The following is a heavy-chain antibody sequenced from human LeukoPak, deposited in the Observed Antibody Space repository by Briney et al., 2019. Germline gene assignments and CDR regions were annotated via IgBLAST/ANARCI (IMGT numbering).Heavy chain of an antibody. J-gene: IGHJ4*02. CDR2: INPSSTNI. CDR1: GFTFRSYS. D-gene: IGHD2-2*01. V-gene: IGHV3-21*01. CDR3: ARAPTVLVGYCSSSSCQADY. Sequence: GRSLRLSCAASGFTFRSYSMNWVRQAPGKGLEWVSAINPSSTNIYYADSVKGRFTISRDNAENSLYLQMNSLRVEDTAVYYCARAPTVLVGYCSSSSCQADYWGQGTLVTVSS.